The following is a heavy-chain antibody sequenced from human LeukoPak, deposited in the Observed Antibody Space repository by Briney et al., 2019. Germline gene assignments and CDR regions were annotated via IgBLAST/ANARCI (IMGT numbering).Heavy chain of an antibody. Sequence: ASETLSLTCAVYGGSFSGYYWSWTRQPPGKGLEWIGEINHSGSTNYNPSLKSRVTISVDTSKNQFSLKLSSVTAADTAVYYCARHSGEGGDCSSTRCYSLDAFDIWGQGTMVTVSS. CDR1: GGSFSGYY. CDR3: ARHSGEGGDCSSTRCYSLDAFDI. D-gene: IGHD2-2*02. CDR2: INHSGST. J-gene: IGHJ3*02. V-gene: IGHV4-34*01.